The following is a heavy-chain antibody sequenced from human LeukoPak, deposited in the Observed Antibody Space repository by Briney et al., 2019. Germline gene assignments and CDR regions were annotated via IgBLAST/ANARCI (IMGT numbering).Heavy chain of an antibody. CDR3: ARRPGAAAYYFDY. V-gene: IGHV4-39*07. CDR2: IYYSGST. Sequence: SETLSLTCTVSGGSISSSSYYWGWIRQPPGKGLEWIGSIYYSGSTYCNPSLKSRVTISVDTSKNQFSLKLSSVTAADTAVYYCARRPGAAAYYFDYWGQGTLVTVSS. D-gene: IGHD4-17*01. CDR1: GGSISSSSYY. J-gene: IGHJ4*02.